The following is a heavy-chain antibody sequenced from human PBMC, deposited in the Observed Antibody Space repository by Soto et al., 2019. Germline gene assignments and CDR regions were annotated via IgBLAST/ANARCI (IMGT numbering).Heavy chain of an antibody. Sequence: GGSLRLSCAASGFTFSSYGMHWVRQAPGKGLEWVAVISYDGRNKYYADTVKGRFTISRDNSKNTLYLQMNSLRAENTAVFYCARKSEHLNYGGQGTLFTVSS. CDR1: GFTFSSYG. J-gene: IGHJ4*02. V-gene: IGHV3-30*19. CDR3: ARKSEHLNY. CDR2: ISYDGRNK.